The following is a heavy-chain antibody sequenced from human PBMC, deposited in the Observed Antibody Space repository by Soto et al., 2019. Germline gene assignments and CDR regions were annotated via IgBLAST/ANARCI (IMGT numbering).Heavy chain of an antibody. CDR1: GFTFDDYA. Sequence: EEQLVESGGALVQPGRSLRLSCAASGFTFDDYAMHWVRQVPGKGLEWVSFITWNGVNTAYADSIRGRFTISRDNAKKSLYLQMNSLSAEDTGFCYCTRGYCRVGSCAFDIWGQGTMVPVSS. D-gene: IGHD2-15*01. J-gene: IGHJ3*02. V-gene: IGHV3-9*01. CDR3: TRGYCRVGSCAFDI. CDR2: ITWNGVNT.